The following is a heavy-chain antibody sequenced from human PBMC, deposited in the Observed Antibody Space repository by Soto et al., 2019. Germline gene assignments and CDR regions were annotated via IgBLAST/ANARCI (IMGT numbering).Heavy chain of an antibody. V-gene: IGHV1-8*01. Sequence: ASVKVSCKASGYTFTSYDINWVRQATGQGLEWMGWMNPNSGNIGYAQKFQGRVTMTRNTSISTAYIELSSLRSEDTAVYYCARAVRTTVTSLGYWGQGTLVTVSS. CDR2: MNPNSGNI. D-gene: IGHD4-4*01. J-gene: IGHJ4*02. CDR1: GYTFTSYD. CDR3: ARAVRTTVTSLGY.